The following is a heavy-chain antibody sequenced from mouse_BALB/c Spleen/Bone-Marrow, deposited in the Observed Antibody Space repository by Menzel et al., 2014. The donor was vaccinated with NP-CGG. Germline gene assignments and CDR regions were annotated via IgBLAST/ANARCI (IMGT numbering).Heavy chain of an antibody. CDR3: ARQGYDVAMDY. V-gene: IGHV5-12*02. J-gene: IGHJ4*01. D-gene: IGHD2-14*01. CDR1: GFTFSDYY. CDR2: ISDGGGST. Sequence: EVQLVESGGGLVQPGGSLKLSCATSGFTFSDYYMFWVRQTPEKRLEWVAYISDGGGSTYYPDTVKGRFIISRDNAKNTLYLQMSRLKSEDTAMYYCARQGYDVAMDYWGQGSSVAVSS.